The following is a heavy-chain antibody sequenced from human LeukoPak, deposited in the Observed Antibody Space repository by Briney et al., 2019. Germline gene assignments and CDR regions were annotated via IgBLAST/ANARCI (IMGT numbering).Heavy chain of an antibody. D-gene: IGHD3-3*01. CDR3: ARGESFGVVTTGDAFDI. Sequence: AGGSLRLSCAASGFTFSSYAMHWVRQAPGKGLEWVAVIPYDGSNKYYVDSVKGRFTISRDNSKNTLYLQMNSLRAEDTAVYYCARGESFGVVTTGDAFDIWGQGTMVTVSS. V-gene: IGHV3-30-3*01. J-gene: IGHJ3*02. CDR1: GFTFSSYA. CDR2: IPYDGSNK.